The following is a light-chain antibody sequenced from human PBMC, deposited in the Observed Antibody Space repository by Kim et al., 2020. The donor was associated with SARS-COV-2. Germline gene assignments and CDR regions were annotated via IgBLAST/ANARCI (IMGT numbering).Light chain of an antibody. J-gene: IGKJ1*01. CDR2: AAS. CDR3: QHSYSTPRT. CDR1: QSISNY. Sequence: ASVGDRVTITCRASQSISNYLSWYQQNPGKAPNLLIYAASSLQTGVPSRFSGSGSGTDFTLTISSLQPEDFATYFCQHSYSTPRTFGQGTKVDIK. V-gene: IGKV1-39*01.